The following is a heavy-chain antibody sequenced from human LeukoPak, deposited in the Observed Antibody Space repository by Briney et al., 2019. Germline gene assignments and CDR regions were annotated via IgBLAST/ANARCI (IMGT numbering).Heavy chain of an antibody. CDR2: ISGSGGST. CDR1: GFTFSSYA. V-gene: IGHV3-23*01. J-gene: IGHJ4*02. CDR3: AKVVGYYYGSGSYPDY. Sequence: GGSLRLSCAASGFTFSSYAMSWVRQAPGKGLGWVSAISGSGGSTYYADSVKGRFTISRDNSKNTLYLQMNSLRAEDTAVYYCAKVVGYYYGSGSYPDYWGQGTLVTVSS. D-gene: IGHD3-10*01.